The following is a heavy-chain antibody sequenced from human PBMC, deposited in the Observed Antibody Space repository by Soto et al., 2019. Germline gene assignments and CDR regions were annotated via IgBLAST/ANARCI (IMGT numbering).Heavy chain of an antibody. CDR1: GFTFSSCH. CDR2: IGRGSSYI. Sequence: EVQLVESGGGLVTPGGSLRLSCAASGFTFSSCHMNWVRQTPGKGLEWVSSIGRGSSYIYYSDSVKGRFTISRDDAKNLLYLEMNSLRAEDTGFYHCMRVGKGSRTTGTTYGDYWGQGTLVTVSS. V-gene: IGHV3-21*06. J-gene: IGHJ4*02. CDR3: MRVGKGSRTTGTTYGDY. D-gene: IGHD1-1*01.